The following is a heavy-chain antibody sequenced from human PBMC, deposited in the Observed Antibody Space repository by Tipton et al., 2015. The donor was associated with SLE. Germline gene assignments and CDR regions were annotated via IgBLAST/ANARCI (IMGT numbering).Heavy chain of an antibody. CDR1: GGSFSGYY. J-gene: IGHJ4*02. CDR2: INHSGST. V-gene: IGHV4-34*01. CDR3: ARGLRITMNRPIFDY. Sequence: GLVKPSETLSLTCVVHGGSFSGYYWSWIRQPPGKGLEWIGEINHSGSTSYNPSLKSRVTISVDTSKNQFSLKLSSVTAADTAVYYCARGLRITMNRPIFDYWGQGTLVTVSS. D-gene: IGHD3-22*01.